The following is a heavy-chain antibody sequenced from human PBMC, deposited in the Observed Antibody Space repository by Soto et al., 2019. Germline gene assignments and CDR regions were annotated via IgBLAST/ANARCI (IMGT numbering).Heavy chain of an antibody. Sequence: GGSLRLSCAASGFTFSSYAMHWVSQVPGKWLEWVAIISYDRRNKYYANSVMGRFIISRNNSKNTLYLQMNSLRAEDTAVYYCSRDLYWSGGSCYSYGWFDPCGQGTLVTASS. J-gene: IGHJ5*02. V-gene: IGHV3-30*04. CDR1: GFTFSSYA. D-gene: IGHD2-15*01. CDR2: ISYDRRNK. CDR3: SRDLYWSGGSCYSYGWFDP.